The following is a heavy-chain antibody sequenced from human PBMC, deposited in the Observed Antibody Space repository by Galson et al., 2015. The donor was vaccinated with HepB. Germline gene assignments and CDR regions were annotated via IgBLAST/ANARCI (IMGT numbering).Heavy chain of an antibody. Sequence: PALVKPTQTLTLTCTFSGFSLSTRGMRVSWIRQPPGKALEWLARIDWDDDKFYSTSLKTRLTISKDTSKNQVVLTMTNMDPVDTATYCCARSAGSGTFDIWGQGTMVTVSS. V-gene: IGHV2-70*04. CDR3: ARSAGSGTFDI. CDR2: IDWDDDK. J-gene: IGHJ3*02. D-gene: IGHD1-26*01. CDR1: GFSLSTRGMR.